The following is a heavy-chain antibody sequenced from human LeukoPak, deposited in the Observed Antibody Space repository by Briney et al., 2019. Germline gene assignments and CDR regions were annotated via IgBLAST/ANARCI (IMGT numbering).Heavy chain of an antibody. CDR3: AKVGYDILTGYYSPFDY. V-gene: IGHV3-23*01. Sequence: GGSLRLSCAASGLVFGKYAMAWIRQAPGKGLECVSAISGSGGSTYYADSVKGRFTISRDNSKNTLYLQMNSLRAEDTAVYYCAKVGYDILTGYYSPFDYWGQGTLVTVSS. CDR1: GLVFGKYA. CDR2: ISGSGGST. J-gene: IGHJ4*02. D-gene: IGHD3-9*01.